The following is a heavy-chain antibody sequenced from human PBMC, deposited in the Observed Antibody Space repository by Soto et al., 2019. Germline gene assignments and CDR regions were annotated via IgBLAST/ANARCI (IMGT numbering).Heavy chain of an antibody. Sequence: RGSLRLASTAPGFTFIDSYISWSRHAPGEGLECVSYISSSSSYTNYADSVKGRFTISRDNAKNSLYLQMNSLRAEDTAVYYCAREDFDGYYYYGMDVGGQVTTVTVS. CDR2: ISSSSSYT. CDR3: AREDFDGYYYYGMDV. V-gene: IGHV3-11*06. CDR1: GFTFIDSY. D-gene: IGHD3-9*01. J-gene: IGHJ6*02.